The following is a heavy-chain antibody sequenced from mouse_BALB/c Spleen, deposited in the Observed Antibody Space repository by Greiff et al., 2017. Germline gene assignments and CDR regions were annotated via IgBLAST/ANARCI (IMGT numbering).Heavy chain of an antibody. D-gene: IGHD2-2*01. J-gene: IGHJ2*01. Sequence: VQLQQSGPELVKPGASVKISCKASGYSFTGYFMNWVMQSHGKSLEWIGRINPYNGDTFYNQKFKGKATLTVDKSSSTAHMELRSLTSEDSAVYYCARGGIYYGYDKGNFDYWGQGTTLTVSS. CDR3: ARGGIYYGYDKGNFDY. CDR2: INPYNGDT. CDR1: GYSFTGYF. V-gene: IGHV1-20*01.